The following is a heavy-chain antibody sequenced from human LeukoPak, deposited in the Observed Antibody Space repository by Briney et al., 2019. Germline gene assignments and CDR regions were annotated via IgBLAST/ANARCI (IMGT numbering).Heavy chain of an antibody. CDR1: GGSINSGTYF. V-gene: IGHV4-61*01. J-gene: IGHJ5*02. Sequence: ETSETLSLTCTVSGGSINSGTYFWNWLRQPPGKGLEWIGYIYYKGSTNYNYNPSLKSRLIISADTSKNQFSLKLSSVTAEDTAVYYCAIGSGSYYPWFDPWGQGTLVTVSS. CDR2: IYYKGSTNY. D-gene: IGHD3-10*01. CDR3: AIGSGSYYPWFDP.